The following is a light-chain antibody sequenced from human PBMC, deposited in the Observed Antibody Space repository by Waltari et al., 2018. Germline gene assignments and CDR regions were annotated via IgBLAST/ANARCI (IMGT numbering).Light chain of an antibody. J-gene: IGLJ1*01. CDR3: SSHTATVPHV. Sequence: QSALTQPASGSGSPGQSSPIPCTGTSNDVGGYGYVSWYQQYPGKAPKLIIYEVSYRPSGISTRFSGSKSGNTASLTISGLQAEDEADYYCSSHTATVPHVFGTGTRVTVV. CDR2: EVS. V-gene: IGLV2-14*01. CDR1: SNDVGGYGY.